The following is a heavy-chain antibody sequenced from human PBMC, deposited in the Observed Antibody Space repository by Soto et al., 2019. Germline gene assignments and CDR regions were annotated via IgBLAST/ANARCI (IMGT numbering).Heavy chain of an antibody. CDR2: IYDTGST. Sequence: PSETLSLTCSVSGSDMTTYYWSWLRQSPGKGLEWIGHIYDTGSTSYNPSLKSRVTISVDTSKKQFSLRLSAVTAADTAVYYCARCPIDHNWFDPWGQGTLVTVSS. CDR3: ARCPIDHNWFDP. J-gene: IGHJ5*02. V-gene: IGHV4-59*01. CDR1: GSDMTTYY. D-gene: IGHD3-9*01.